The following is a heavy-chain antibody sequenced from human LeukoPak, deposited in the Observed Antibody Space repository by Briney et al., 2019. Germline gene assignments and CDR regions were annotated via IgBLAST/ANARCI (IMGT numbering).Heavy chain of an antibody. CDR1: GFSFR. J-gene: IGHJ3*02. CDR3: ARDTSPSIAAVGYDALDI. V-gene: IGHV3-7*01. Sequence: GGSLRLSCTVSGFSFRMSWVRQAPGKGLERVANIEHDGSTKFYLDSVKGRFTISRDNAMSSLYLQMNSLRAEDTAVYYCARDTSPSIAAVGYDALDIWGQGTMVTVSP. D-gene: IGHD6-13*01. CDR2: IEHDGSTK.